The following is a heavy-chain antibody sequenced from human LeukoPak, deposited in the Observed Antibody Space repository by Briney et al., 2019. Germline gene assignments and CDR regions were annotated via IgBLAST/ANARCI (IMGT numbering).Heavy chain of an antibody. V-gene: IGHV3-7*03. CDR3: ARGEVRGVGIDY. Sequence: GVLRLSCAAPGFTFSSYWMSWVRQAPGKGLEWVANIKQDGSEKYYVDSVKGRFTISRDNAKNSLYLQMNSLRAADTAVYYCARGEVRGVGIDYWGQGTLVTVSS. CDR1: GFTFSSYW. D-gene: IGHD3-10*01. CDR2: IKQDGSEK. J-gene: IGHJ4*02.